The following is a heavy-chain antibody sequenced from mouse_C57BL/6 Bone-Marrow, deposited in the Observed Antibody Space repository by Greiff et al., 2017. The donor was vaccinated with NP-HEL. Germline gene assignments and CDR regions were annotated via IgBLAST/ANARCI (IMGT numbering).Heavy chain of an antibody. V-gene: IGHV1-18*01. CDR1: GYTFTDYY. J-gene: IGHJ3*01. D-gene: IGHD1-1*01. CDR3: ARWAYGSSYGWFAY. CDR2: INPNNGGT. Sequence: VQLQQSGPELVKPGASVKIPCKASGYTFTDYYMDWVKQSPGKSLEWIGDINPNNGGTIYNQKFKGKATLTVEKSSSTAYMELRSLTSEDTAVYYGARWAYGSSYGWFAYWGQGTLVTVSA.